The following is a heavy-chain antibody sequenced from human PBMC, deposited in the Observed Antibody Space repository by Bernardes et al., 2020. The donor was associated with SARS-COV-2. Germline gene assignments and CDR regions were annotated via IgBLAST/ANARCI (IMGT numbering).Heavy chain of an antibody. V-gene: IGHV3-7*03. CDR2: IKQDGSEK. D-gene: IGHD1-26*01. CDR3: ARSSGSYFLDY. J-gene: IGHJ4*02. CDR1: GFTFSSSW. Sequence: GGSLRLSCAASGFTFSSSWMSWVRQAPGKGLEWVANIKQDGSEKYYVDSVKGRFTISRDNAKNSLYLQMNSLRAEDTAVYYCARSSGSYFLDYWGQGTLVTVSS.